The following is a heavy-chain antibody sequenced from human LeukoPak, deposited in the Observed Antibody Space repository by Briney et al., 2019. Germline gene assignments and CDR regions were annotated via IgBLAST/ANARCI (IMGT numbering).Heavy chain of an antibody. J-gene: IGHJ4*02. CDR3: ARDRISGYCSGGSCYFDY. V-gene: IGHV1-2*02. CDR2: INPNSGGT. Sequence: GASVKVSCKASGYTFTGYYIHWVRQAPGQGLEWMGWINPNSGGTNYAQKFQGRVTMTRDTSISTAYMELSRLRSDDTAVYYCARDRISGYCSGGSCYFDYWGQGTLVTVSS. CDR1: GYTFTGYY. D-gene: IGHD2-15*01.